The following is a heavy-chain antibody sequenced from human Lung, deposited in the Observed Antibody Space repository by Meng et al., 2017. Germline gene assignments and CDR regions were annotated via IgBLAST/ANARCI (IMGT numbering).Heavy chain of an antibody. J-gene: IGHJ5*02. CDR3: ASVIENWFDP. Sequence: QVQLVESGGGWVKPGGSLRLSFAASGLTFSDYYMSWIRQAPGKGLDWFSYISSSGSTIYYADSVKGRFTISRDNAKNSLYLQMNSLRAEDTAVYYCASVIENWFDPWGQGTLVTVSS. D-gene: IGHD3-22*01. V-gene: IGHV3-11*01. CDR1: GLTFSDYY. CDR2: ISSSGSTI.